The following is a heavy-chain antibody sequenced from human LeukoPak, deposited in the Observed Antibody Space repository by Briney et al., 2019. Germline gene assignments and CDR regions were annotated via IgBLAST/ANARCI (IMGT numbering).Heavy chain of an antibody. Sequence: ASVKVSCKASGYTFTGYYMHWVRQVPGQGLEWMGIINPSGGSTSYAQKFQGRVTMTRDMSTSTVYMELSSLRSEDTAAYYCARGRQWLVGVGYWGQGTLVTVSS. J-gene: IGHJ4*02. CDR3: ARGRQWLVGVGY. CDR1: GYTFTGYY. CDR2: INPSGGST. D-gene: IGHD6-19*01. V-gene: IGHV1-46*01.